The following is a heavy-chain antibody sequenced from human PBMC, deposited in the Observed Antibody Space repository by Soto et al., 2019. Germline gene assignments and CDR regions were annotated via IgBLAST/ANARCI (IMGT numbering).Heavy chain of an antibody. CDR3: AKDQGGYMVSGMDV. V-gene: IGHV1-2*02. D-gene: IGHD2-2*02. CDR1: GYTFTDYY. CDR2: INPNSGAT. Sequence: ASVKVSCKASGYTFTDYYIYWLRQAPGHGLEWMGWINPNSGATNYAHNFQGRVTMTRDTSIRAAYMELSRLSSDDTAVYYCAKDQGGYMVSGMDVWGQGTTVTVSS. J-gene: IGHJ6*02.